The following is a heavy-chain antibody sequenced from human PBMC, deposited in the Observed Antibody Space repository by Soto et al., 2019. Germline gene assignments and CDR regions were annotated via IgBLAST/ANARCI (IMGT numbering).Heavy chain of an antibody. CDR1: GGSISSSSYY. V-gene: IGHV4-39*01. CDR3: ARVHYDAFDI. J-gene: IGHJ3*02. Sequence: QVQLQESGPGLVKPSETLSLTCTVSGGSISSSSYYWGWIRQPPGKGLEWIGRIYYSGGTYYNPSLKSRVTLSVDTSKNQFSLKPSSVTVADTAVYYCARVHYDAFDIWGQGTMVTVSS. CDR2: IYYSGGT.